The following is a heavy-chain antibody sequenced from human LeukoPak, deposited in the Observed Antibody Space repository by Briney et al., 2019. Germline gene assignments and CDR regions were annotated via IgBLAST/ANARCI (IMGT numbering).Heavy chain of an antibody. CDR1: AXSINTYY. Sequence: SETLSLTCAVSAXSINTYYWSWIRQPPGPGQEWIGYTYYSGSTNYNPSLKSRVTISVDTSKNQFSLKLTSVTAADTAVYFCASGESRNYYYFDYWGHGILVTVSS. D-gene: IGHD3-10*01. J-gene: IGHJ4*01. CDR3: ASGESRNYYYFDY. V-gene: IGHV4-59*01. CDR2: TYYSGST.